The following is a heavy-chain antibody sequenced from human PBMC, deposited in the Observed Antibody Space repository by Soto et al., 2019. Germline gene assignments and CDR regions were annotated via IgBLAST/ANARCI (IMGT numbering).Heavy chain of an antibody. CDR2: INAGNGNT. CDR1: GYTFTSYA. J-gene: IGHJ6*02. D-gene: IGHD3-16*01. Sequence: ASVKVSCKASGYTFTSYAMHWVRQAPGQRLEWMGWINAGNGNTKYSQKFQGRVTITTDTSTSTAYMELRSLRSDDTAVYYCARKGLGGSDYYYGLDVWGQGTTVTVSS. CDR3: ARKGLGGSDYYYGLDV. V-gene: IGHV1-3*01.